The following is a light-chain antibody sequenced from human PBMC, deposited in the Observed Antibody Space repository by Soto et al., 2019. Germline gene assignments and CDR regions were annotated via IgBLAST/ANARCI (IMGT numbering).Light chain of an antibody. CDR2: DVS. CDR3: CSYAGSYTSYV. J-gene: IGLJ1*01. V-gene: IGLV2-11*01. Sequence: QSVLTQPPSASGSPGQSVTISCAGTSSDVGSYDYVSWYQQHPGKAPKLMIYDVSKRPSGVPDRFSGSKSGNTASLTISGLQAEDEADYYCCSYAGSYTSYVFGTGTKVTVL. CDR1: SSDVGSYDY.